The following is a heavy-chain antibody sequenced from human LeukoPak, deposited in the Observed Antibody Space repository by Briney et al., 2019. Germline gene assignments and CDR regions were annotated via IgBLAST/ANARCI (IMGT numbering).Heavy chain of an antibody. CDR3: AKEVYYDSSAYLDY. D-gene: IGHD3-22*01. J-gene: IGHJ4*02. Sequence: PGGSLRLSCAASGFTFSSYAMHWVRQAPGKGLEWVAVISYDGSNKYYADSVKGRFTISRDNSKNTVFLQMNSLRAEDTAVYYCAKEVYYDSSAYLDYWGQGTLVTVSA. V-gene: IGHV3-30*04. CDR1: GFTFSSYA. CDR2: ISYDGSNK.